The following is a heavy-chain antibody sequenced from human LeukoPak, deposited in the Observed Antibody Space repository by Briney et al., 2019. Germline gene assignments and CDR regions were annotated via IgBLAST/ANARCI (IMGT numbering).Heavy chain of an antibody. CDR2: INHSGST. CDR3: ARPITMVRGAYDY. D-gene: IGHD3-10*01. V-gene: IGHV4-34*01. J-gene: IGHJ4*02. CDR1: GESFSGYY. Sequence: SETLSLTCAVYGESFSGYYWSWIRQPPGKGLEWIGEINHSGSTNYNPSLKSRVTISVDTSKNQFSLKLSSVTAADTAVYYCARPITMVRGAYDYWGQGTLVTVSS.